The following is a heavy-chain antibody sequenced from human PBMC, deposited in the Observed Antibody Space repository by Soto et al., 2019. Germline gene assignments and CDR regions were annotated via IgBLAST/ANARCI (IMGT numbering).Heavy chain of an antibody. J-gene: IGHJ4*02. Sequence: QVQLEQSGAEVKRAGSSVKVSCKASGGTFSSYAISWVRQAPGQGLEWMGVIIPIFGTTNYTQKFQGRVMITADESTSSVDMELSSLRSGDTAVYYCMREGAVAGFDYWGQGTLVTVSS. CDR3: MREGAVAGFDY. V-gene: IGHV1-69*12. CDR1: GGTFSSYA. CDR2: IIPIFGTT. D-gene: IGHD6-19*01.